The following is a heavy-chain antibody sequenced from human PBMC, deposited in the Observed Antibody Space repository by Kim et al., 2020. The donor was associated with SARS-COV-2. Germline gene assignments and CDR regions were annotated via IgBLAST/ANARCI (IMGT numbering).Heavy chain of an antibody. D-gene: IGHD1-1*01. CDR1: GYTFTSFA. CDR2: ISDYNGDT. J-gene: IGHJ6*02. CDR3: ARAWTDQRTYGMDV. Sequence: ASVKVSCKSSGYTFTSFAISWVRQAPGQGLEWMGWISDYNGDTTYAQYLQGRVTMTTDTSTSTAYMELRSLRSDDTAVYYCARAWTDQRTYGMDVWGQGT. V-gene: IGHV1-18*01.